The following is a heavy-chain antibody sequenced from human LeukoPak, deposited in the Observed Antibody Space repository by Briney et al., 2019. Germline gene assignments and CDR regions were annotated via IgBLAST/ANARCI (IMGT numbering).Heavy chain of an antibody. J-gene: IGHJ6*03. D-gene: IGHD6-6*01. Sequence: ASVKVSCKASGYTFTSYDIHWVRQATGQGLEWMGRMNPNRGDTDYAQKFQGRVTMTRDTSISTAYMELSSLRSEDTAVYYCARDDGQLGYYYYYYMDVWGKGTTVTVSS. CDR1: GYTFTSYD. V-gene: IGHV1-8*01. CDR3: ARDDGQLGYYYYYYMDV. CDR2: MNPNRGDT.